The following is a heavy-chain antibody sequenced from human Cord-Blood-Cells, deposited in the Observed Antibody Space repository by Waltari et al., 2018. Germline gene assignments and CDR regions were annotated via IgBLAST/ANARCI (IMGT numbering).Heavy chain of an antibody. CDR3: AAAAGTNPFDY. D-gene: IGHD6-13*01. Sequence: QVQLVESGGGVVQPGRSLRLSCAASGFTFSSYAMHWVRQAPGKGLGWVAVISYEGINKCYADSVKGRFTISRDNSKNTLYLQMNSLRAEDTAVYYCAAAAGTNPFDYWGQGTLVTVSS. J-gene: IGHJ4*02. CDR1: GFTFSSYA. CDR2: ISYEGINK. V-gene: IGHV3-30-3*01.